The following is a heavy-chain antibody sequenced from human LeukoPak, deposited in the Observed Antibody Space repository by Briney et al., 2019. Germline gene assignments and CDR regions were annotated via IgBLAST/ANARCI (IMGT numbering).Heavy chain of an antibody. CDR3: ASEPGIAAAVDY. CDR2: ISYDGSNK. Sequence: GGSLRLSCAAPGFTFSSYAMHWVRQAPGKGLEWVAVISYDGSNKYYADSVKGRFTISRDNSKNTLYLQMNSLRAEDTAVYYCASEPGIAAAVDYWGQGTLVTVSS. D-gene: IGHD6-13*01. J-gene: IGHJ4*02. CDR1: GFTFSSYA. V-gene: IGHV3-30-3*01.